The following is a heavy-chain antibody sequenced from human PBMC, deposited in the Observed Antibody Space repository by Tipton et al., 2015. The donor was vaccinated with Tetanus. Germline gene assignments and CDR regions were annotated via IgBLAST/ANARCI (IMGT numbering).Heavy chain of an antibody. CDR1: GGSMNSYY. J-gene: IGHJ3*01. Sequence: GLVKPSETLSLICTVSGGSMNSYYWSWIRQPPGKGLEWIGSIYYSGNSYYNPSLESRVTISLDTSKNRFSLKLTSVTAADAAVYYCARPSTTVTPRAFDVWGQGTMVTVSS. V-gene: IGHV4-59*05. CDR2: IYYSGNS. D-gene: IGHD4-17*01. CDR3: ARPSTTVTPRAFDV.